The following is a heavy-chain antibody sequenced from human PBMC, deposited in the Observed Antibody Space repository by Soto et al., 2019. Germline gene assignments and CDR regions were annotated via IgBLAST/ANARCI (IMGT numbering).Heavy chain of an antibody. CDR1: GFTFNSYV. Sequence: VGSLRRSCAASGFTFNSYVISWHRQAPGKGLEWASGISVSGGSTFNADSVKGRFTISRDNSKNTLSLQMNSLRVEDTAVYYCAKKAGYSGFHPFENWGQGTLVTVSS. CDR2: ISVSGGST. D-gene: IGHD5-12*01. CDR3: AKKAGYSGFHPFEN. J-gene: IGHJ4*01. V-gene: IGHV3-23*01.